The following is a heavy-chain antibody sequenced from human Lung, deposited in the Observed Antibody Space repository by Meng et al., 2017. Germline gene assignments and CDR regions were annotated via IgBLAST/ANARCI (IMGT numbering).Heavy chain of an antibody. CDR3: ARGPTTMAHDFDY. J-gene: IGHJ4*02. CDR1: GGSFSDYY. Sequence: LQQWVAGLLKPSETLPLTCVVSGGSFSDYYWSWIRQPPGKGLEWIGEINHSGSTNYNPSLESRATRSVDTSQNNLSLKLSSVTAADSAVYYCARGPTTMAHDFDYWGQGALVTVSS. V-gene: IGHV4-34*01. CDR2: INHSGST. D-gene: IGHD4-11*01.